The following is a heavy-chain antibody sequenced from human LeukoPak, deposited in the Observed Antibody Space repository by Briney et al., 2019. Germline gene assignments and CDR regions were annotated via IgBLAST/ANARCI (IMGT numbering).Heavy chain of an antibody. Sequence: GGSLRLSCAASGFTFSSYAMHWVRQAPGKGLEWVAVISYDGSNKYYADSVKGRFTISRDNSKNTLYLQMNSPRAEDTAVYYCARDLGCGDPGYWGQGTLVTVSS. V-gene: IGHV3-30-3*01. CDR1: GFTFSSYA. D-gene: IGHD4-17*01. J-gene: IGHJ4*02. CDR3: ARDLGCGDPGY. CDR2: ISYDGSNK.